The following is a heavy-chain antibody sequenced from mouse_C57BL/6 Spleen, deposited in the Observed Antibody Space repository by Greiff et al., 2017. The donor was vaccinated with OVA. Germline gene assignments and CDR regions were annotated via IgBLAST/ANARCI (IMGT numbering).Heavy chain of an antibody. CDR1: GYSITSGYY. D-gene: IGHD2-4*01. V-gene: IGHV3-6*01. CDR2: ISYDGSN. CDR3: ARDLDYGGDY. Sequence: EVQLKESGPGLVKPSQSLSLTCSVTGYSITSGYYWNWIRQFPGNKLEWMGYISYDGSNNYNPSLKNRISITRDTSKNQFFLKLNSVTTEDTATYYCARDLDYGGDYWGQGTTLTVSS. J-gene: IGHJ2*01.